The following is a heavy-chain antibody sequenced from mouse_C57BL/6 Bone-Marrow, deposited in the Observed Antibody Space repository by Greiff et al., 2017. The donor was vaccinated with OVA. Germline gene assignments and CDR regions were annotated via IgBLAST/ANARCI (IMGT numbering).Heavy chain of an antibody. Sequence: EVHLVESGGGLVQPGGSLSLSCAASGFTFTDYYMSWVRQPPGKALEWLGFIRNKANGYTTEYSASVKGRFTSSRDNSQSILYLQLNALRAEDRATYDCVRYPPRCYWYFDVWGTGTTVTVSS. V-gene: IGHV7-3*01. CDR3: VRYPPRCYWYFDV. D-gene: IGHD1-1*01. CDR1: GFTFTDYY. CDR2: IRNKANGYTT. J-gene: IGHJ1*03.